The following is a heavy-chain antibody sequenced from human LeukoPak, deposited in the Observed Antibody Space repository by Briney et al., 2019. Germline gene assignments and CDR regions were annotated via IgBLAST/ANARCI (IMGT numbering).Heavy chain of an antibody. D-gene: IGHD2-15*01. V-gene: IGHV4-39*01. CDR1: GGSISSSSYY. CDR3: ARRGRATRGSGLYYFDY. J-gene: IGHJ4*02. Sequence: SETLSLTCTVSGGSISSSSYYWGWIRQPPGKGLEWIGSIYYSGSTYYNPSLKSRVTISVDTSKNQFSLKLSSVTAADTAVYYCARRGRATRGSGLYYFDYWGQGTLVTVSS. CDR2: IYYSGST.